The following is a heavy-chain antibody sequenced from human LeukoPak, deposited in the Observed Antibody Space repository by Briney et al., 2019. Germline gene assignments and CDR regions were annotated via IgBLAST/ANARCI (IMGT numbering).Heavy chain of an antibody. CDR2: LYTNGSA. V-gene: IGHV3-66*01. CDR1: GFTVSGYY. J-gene: IGHJ4*02. D-gene: IGHD3-16*01. Sequence: GGSLTLSCAASGFTVSGYYMSWVRQAAGKGLEWVSLLYTNGSAAYADSVKGRLTISRDNSKNTLYLQMNSLRPEDTAVYSCARGGRLSSFDYWGQGALVTVSS. CDR3: ARGGRLSSFDY.